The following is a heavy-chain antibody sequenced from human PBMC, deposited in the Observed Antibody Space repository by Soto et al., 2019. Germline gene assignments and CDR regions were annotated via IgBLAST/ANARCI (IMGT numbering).Heavy chain of an antibody. CDR1: GFTFSSYW. V-gene: IGHV3-74*01. CDR3: ARVRPVAWYFDL. D-gene: IGHD2-15*01. CDR2: INPDGRGT. J-gene: IGHJ2*01. Sequence: EVQLVESGGGLVQPGGSLTLSCAASGFTFSSYWMHWVRQAPGKGVVWVSRINPDGRGTNYADSVKGQFTISRDNAKNTLYLQMNSLRPEDTAVYYCARVRPVAWYFDLWGRGTLVTVSS.